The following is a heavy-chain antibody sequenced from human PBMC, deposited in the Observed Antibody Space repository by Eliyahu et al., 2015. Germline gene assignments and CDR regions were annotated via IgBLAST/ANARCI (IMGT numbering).Heavy chain of an antibody. CDR3: AGGHSSNWRSLDY. Sequence: EVQLVESGGGLVQPGGSLRLSCAASGFTFSGYSMTWVRQAPGKGLEWVSFITSTSTFKYYADSVKGRFTISRDNAKNSLYLQMNSLKAEDTAVYYCAGGHSSNWRSLDYWGQGTLVTVSS. J-gene: IGHJ4*02. V-gene: IGHV3-21*02. D-gene: IGHD6-13*01. CDR1: GFTFSGYS. CDR2: ITSTSTFK.